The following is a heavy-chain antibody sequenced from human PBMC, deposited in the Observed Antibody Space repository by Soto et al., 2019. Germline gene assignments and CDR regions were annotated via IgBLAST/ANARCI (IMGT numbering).Heavy chain of an antibody. CDR2: IIPIFGTA. CDR1: GGTFSSYA. CDR3: ARDYSPDYGTRYFDY. Sequence: SVKVSCKASGGTFSSYAISWVRQAPGQGLEWMGGIIPIFGTANYAQKFQGRVTITADESTSTAYMELSSLRSEDTAVYYCARDYSPDYGTRYFDYWGQGTLVTVSS. J-gene: IGHJ4*02. V-gene: IGHV1-69*13. D-gene: IGHD4-17*01.